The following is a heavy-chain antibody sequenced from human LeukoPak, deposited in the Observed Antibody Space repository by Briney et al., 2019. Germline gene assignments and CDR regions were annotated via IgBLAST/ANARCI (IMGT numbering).Heavy chain of an antibody. CDR2: ISGSGGST. Sequence: GESLRLSCAASGFTFSSYAMSWVRQAPGKGLEWVSAISGSGGSTYYADSVKGRFTISRDNSKNTLYLQMNSLRAEDTAVYYCAKDIPPQWYYDSSGYFDYWGQGTLVTVSS. D-gene: IGHD3-22*01. CDR1: GFTFSSYA. J-gene: IGHJ4*02. CDR3: AKDIPPQWYYDSSGYFDY. V-gene: IGHV3-23*01.